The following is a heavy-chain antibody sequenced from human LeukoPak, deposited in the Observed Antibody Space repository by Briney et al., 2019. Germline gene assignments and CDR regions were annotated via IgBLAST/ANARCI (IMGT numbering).Heavy chain of an antibody. J-gene: IGHJ4*02. V-gene: IGHV1-18*04. Sequence: ASVKVSCKASGYTFTSYGISWVRQAPGQGLEWMGWTSAYNGNTNYAQKLQGRVTMTTDTSTSTAYMELRSLRSDDTAVYYCARGGVRGVIIIWGFDYWGQGTLVTVSS. D-gene: IGHD3-10*01. CDR2: TSAYNGNT. CDR1: GYTFTSYG. CDR3: ARGGVRGVIIIWGFDY.